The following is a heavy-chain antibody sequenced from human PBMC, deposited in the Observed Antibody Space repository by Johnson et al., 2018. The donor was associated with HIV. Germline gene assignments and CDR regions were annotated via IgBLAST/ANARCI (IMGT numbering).Heavy chain of an antibody. Sequence: VQVVESGGGLVQPGGSLRLSCAASGFTFSSYAMSWVHQAPGKGLEWVSAISGSGGSTYYADSVKGRFTISRDNSKNTLSLQMNSLSVEDTAIYFCATVGRTTATAQSAFHIWGQGTMVTVSS. CDR3: ATVGRTTATAQSAFHI. J-gene: IGHJ3*02. V-gene: IGHV3-23*04. CDR2: ISGSGGST. D-gene: IGHD1-1*01. CDR1: GFTFSSYA.